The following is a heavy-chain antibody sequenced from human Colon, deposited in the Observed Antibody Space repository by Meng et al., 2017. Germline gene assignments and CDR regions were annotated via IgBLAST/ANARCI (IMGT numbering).Heavy chain of an antibody. CDR1: GYTFINYA. D-gene: IGHD6-19*01. J-gene: IGHJ5*02. Sequence: QVHLVQSGAEVKKPGASLKVSCKASGYTFINYAMHWVRQAPGQRLEWMGWIHTGDGNTKYSQKFQGRVTISRDTSASTVYMELSSLRSEDTAFYYCARDQGRSVATNRYNWFDPWGQGTLVTVSS. CDR2: IHTGDGNT. CDR3: ARDQGRSVATNRYNWFDP. V-gene: IGHV1-3*04.